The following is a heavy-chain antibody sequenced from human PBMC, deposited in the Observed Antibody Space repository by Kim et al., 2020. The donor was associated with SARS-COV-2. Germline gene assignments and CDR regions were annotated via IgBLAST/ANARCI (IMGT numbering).Heavy chain of an antibody. D-gene: IGHD4-17*01. CDR3: ARDLYGDYDPLFDY. V-gene: IGHV1-18*01. J-gene: IGHJ4*02. Sequence: QSRQGRVTMTTDTSTSTAYMELRRLRSDDTAMYYCARDLYGDYDPLFDYWGQGTLVTVSS.